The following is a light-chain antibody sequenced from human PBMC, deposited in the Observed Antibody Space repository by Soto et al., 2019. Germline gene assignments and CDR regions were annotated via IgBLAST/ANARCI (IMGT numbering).Light chain of an antibody. V-gene: IGKV1-39*01. CDR3: PQSSNTPYT. CDR1: QTFNTY. CDR2: STS. J-gene: IGKJ2*01. Sequence: DIQMTQSPSSLTASVGDRDTITCRARQTFNTYQNWYQQKSGKTPSLLTYSTSALQSGVPSRFSGNGSRTDFTLTISRLQPDDFATYYGPQSSNTPYTVSQGTKLVIK.